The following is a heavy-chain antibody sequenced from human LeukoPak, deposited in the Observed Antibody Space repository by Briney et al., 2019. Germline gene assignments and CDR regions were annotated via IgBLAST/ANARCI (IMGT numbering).Heavy chain of an antibody. D-gene: IGHD2-2*01. V-gene: IGHV3-7*01. J-gene: IGHJ3*02. CDR1: GFTFSTYW. CDR2: IKEDGSEK. Sequence: PGGSLRLSCAASGFTFSTYWMSWVRQAPGKGLEWVANIKEDGSEKYYVDSVKGRFTISRDNSKNTLYLQMNTLRIEDTAVYYCAKGPPIVVVPDTIVDEPFDTWGQGTAVTVSS. CDR3: AKGPPIVVVPDTIVDEPFDT.